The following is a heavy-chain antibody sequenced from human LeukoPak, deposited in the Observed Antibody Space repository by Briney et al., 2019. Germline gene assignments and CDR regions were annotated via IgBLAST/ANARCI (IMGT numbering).Heavy chain of an antibody. V-gene: IGHV3-9*01. CDR2: VNWNSGNI. J-gene: IGHJ1*01. Sequence: GGSLRLSCAVSGFKFDDYAMHWVRQAPGRDLEWVSGVNWNSGNIGYADSVKGRFTISRDNAKNSLYLQMNSLRAEDTALYYCARDSRSGWFGGYFQHWGQGTLVTVSS. D-gene: IGHD6-19*01. CDR3: ARDSRSGWFGGYFQH. CDR1: GFKFDDYA.